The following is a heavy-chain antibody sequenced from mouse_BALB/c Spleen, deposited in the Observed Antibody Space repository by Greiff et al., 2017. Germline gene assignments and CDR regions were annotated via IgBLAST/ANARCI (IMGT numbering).Heavy chain of an antibody. V-gene: IGHV3-1*02. Sequence: EVQLMESGPDLVKPSQSLSLTCTVTGYSITSGYSWHWIRQFPGNKLEWMGYIHYSGSTNYNPSLKSRISITRDTSKNQFFLQLNSVTTEDTATYYCARREIYYGNYYYFDYWGQGTTLTVSS. D-gene: IGHD2-1*01. CDR3: ARREIYYGNYYYFDY. J-gene: IGHJ2*01. CDR2: IHYSGST. CDR1: GYSITSGYS.